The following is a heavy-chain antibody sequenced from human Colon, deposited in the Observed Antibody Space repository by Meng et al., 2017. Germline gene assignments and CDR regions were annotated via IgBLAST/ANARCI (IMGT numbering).Heavy chain of an antibody. Sequence: ASVKVSCKASGYTFTTYDINWVRQATGQGLEWMGWMNPNSGNTGSAQKFQGRVTMTRNTSISTAYMELSNLRSEDTAVYYCARRIAASGTTLGYWGQGTLVTVS. J-gene: IGHJ4*02. CDR3: ARRIAASGTTLGY. V-gene: IGHV1-8*01. CDR2: MNPNSGNT. CDR1: GYTFTTYD. D-gene: IGHD6-13*01.